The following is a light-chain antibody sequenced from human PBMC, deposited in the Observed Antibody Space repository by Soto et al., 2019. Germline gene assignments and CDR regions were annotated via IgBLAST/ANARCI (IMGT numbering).Light chain of an antibody. V-gene: IGKV3-11*01. CDR1: QSVSSY. CDR2: DAS. J-gene: IGKJ1*01. Sequence: EIVLTQSPATLSLSPGERATLSCRASQSVSSYLAWYQQKPGQAPRLLIYDASNRATGIPARFSGSGSGTDFTLTISSLEPEDFAVYYCQQRSNWPPRGTFGQGTKVEI. CDR3: QQRSNWPPRGT.